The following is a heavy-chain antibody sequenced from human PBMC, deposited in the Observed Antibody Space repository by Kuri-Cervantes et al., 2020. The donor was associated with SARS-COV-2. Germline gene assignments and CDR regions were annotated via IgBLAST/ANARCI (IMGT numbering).Heavy chain of an antibody. CDR3: ARDKRSLDFWSGYYLGY. D-gene: IGHD3-3*01. Sequence: GGSLRLSCAVSGYSISSGYYWGWIRQPPGKGLEWVSSISSSSSYIYYADSVKGRFTISRDNSKNTLYLQMNSLRAEDTAVYYCARDKRSLDFWSGYYLGYWGQGTLVTVSS. V-gene: IGHV3-21*04. CDR2: ISSSSSYI. CDR1: GYSISSGYY. J-gene: IGHJ4*02.